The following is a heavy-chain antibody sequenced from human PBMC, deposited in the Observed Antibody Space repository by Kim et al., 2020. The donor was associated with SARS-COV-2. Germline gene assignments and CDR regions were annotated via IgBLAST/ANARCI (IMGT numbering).Heavy chain of an antibody. CDR3: ATDHSYGDYPDY. Sequence: ASVKVSCKVSGYTLTELSMHWVRQAPGKGLEWMGGFDPEDGETIYAQKFQGRVTMTEDTSTDTAYMELSSLRSEDTAVYYCATDHSYGDYPDYWGQGTLVTVSS. CDR1: GYTLTELS. V-gene: IGHV1-24*01. D-gene: IGHD4-17*01. CDR2: FDPEDGET. J-gene: IGHJ4*02.